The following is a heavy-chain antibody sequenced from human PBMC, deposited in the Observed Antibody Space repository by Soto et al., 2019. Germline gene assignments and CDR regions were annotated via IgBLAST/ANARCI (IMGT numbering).Heavy chain of an antibody. CDR3: ARDLIAARPRGDY. V-gene: IGHV3-30-3*01. Sequence: QVQLVESGGGVVQPGRSLRLSCAASGFTFSSYAMHWVRQAPGKGPEWVAVISYDGSNKYYADSVKGRFTISRDNSKNTLYLQMNSLRAEDTAVYYCARDLIAARPRGDYWGQGTLVTVSS. D-gene: IGHD6-6*01. CDR1: GFTFSSYA. J-gene: IGHJ4*02. CDR2: ISYDGSNK.